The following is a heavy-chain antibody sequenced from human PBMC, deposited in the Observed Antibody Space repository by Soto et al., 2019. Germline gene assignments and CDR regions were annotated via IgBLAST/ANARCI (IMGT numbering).Heavy chain of an antibody. Sequence: GSLRLSCAASGFTVSINYMTWVLQAPWKGLEWVSVSYNDATTYYADSVKGRFTFSRDNSKNTLYLQMNSLRDEDTAVYYCAREVSGYSYGFGAFDIWGQGTMVTVSS. V-gene: IGHV3-53*01. CDR2: SYNDATT. CDR3: AREVSGYSYGFGAFDI. D-gene: IGHD5-18*01. J-gene: IGHJ3*02. CDR1: GFTVSINY.